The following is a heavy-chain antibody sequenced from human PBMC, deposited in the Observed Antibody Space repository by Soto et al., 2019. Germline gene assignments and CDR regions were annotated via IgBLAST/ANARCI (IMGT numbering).Heavy chain of an antibody. J-gene: IGHJ5*02. CDR1: GFTFSSYT. Sequence: GGSLRLSCAASGFTFSSYTMNWVRQAPGKGLEWVSLISGSGGSTYYTDSVQGRFTISRDNSKTTLYLQMHSLTAEDTAVYYCARALGDYDWFDPWGQGTLVTVSS. V-gene: IGHV3-23*01. D-gene: IGHD4-17*01. CDR3: ARALGDYDWFDP. CDR2: ISGSGGST.